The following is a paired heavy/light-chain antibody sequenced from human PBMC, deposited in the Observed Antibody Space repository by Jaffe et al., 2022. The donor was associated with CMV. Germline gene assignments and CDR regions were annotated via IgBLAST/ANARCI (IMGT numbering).Heavy chain of an antibody. V-gene: IGHV4-31*03. CDR2: IDYSGNT. CDR3: VRSLTRIDLHETNGFGALDI. CDR1: GGSISSGQYL. D-gene: IGHD3-3*01. J-gene: IGHJ3*02. Sequence: QVQLQESGPGLVRPSQTLSLTCTVSGGSISSGQYLWNWIRQHPGKGLEWIGYIDYSGNTYYNPSLKSRVSMSVDTSKNQFSLDLTSVTTADTAVYYCVRSLTRIDLHETNGFGALDIWGQGTRVTVSS.
Light chain of an antibody. CDR1: QSVSRNF. Sequence: EIVLTQSPGTLALSPGERATLSCRASQSVSRNFLAWYQQKPGQAPRLLIYAASSRAAGTPDRFSGSGSGTDFTLSISRLEPEDFAVYYCQQYDSSFTFGPGTTVDIK. CDR2: AAS. J-gene: IGKJ3*01. V-gene: IGKV3-20*01. CDR3: QQYDSSFT.